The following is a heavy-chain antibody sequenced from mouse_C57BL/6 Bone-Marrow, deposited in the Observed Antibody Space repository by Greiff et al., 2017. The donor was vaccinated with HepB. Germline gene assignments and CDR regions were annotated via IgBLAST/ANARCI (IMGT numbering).Heavy chain of an antibody. CDR2: INPNNGGT. CDR1: RYTFTDYN. CDR3: ARDWVIPYYFDY. J-gene: IGHJ2*01. D-gene: IGHD2-2*01. Sequence: EVQLQQSGPELVKPGASVKMSCKASRYTFTDYNMHWVKQSHGKSLEWIGYINPNNGGTSYNQKFKGKATLTVNKSSSTAYMELRSLTSEDSAVYYCARDWVIPYYFDYWGQGTTLTVSS. V-gene: IGHV1-22*01.